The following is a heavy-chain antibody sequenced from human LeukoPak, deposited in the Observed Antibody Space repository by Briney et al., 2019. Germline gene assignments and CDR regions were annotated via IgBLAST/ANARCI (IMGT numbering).Heavy chain of an antibody. Sequence: PGGSLRLSCAASEFSFSKYWMTWVRQAPGKGLEWVANIKEDGSETYYVDSVKGRFTISRDNAKNSLYLQMNSLRAEDTAVYYCAKEAPGIVATIVYYYYYYMDVWGKGTTVAVSS. CDR3: AKEAPGIVATIVYYYYYYMDV. J-gene: IGHJ6*03. CDR2: IKEDGSET. V-gene: IGHV3-7*01. D-gene: IGHD5-12*01. CDR1: EFSFSKYW.